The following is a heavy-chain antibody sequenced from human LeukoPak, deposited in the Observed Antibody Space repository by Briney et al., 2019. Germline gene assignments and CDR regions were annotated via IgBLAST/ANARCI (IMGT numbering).Heavy chain of an antibody. CDR3: AKGFLEWVPDS. Sequence: PSQTLSLTCAVSDGSFSDFYWSWIRQPPGKGLEWNGEISHGGRTNYNPSLESRVTISVDTSKNHFSLKLTSVSAADTAVYYCAKGFLEWVPDSWGQGTLVAVSS. D-gene: IGHD3-3*01. CDR1: DGSFSDFY. J-gene: IGHJ5*01. V-gene: IGHV4-34*01. CDR2: ISHGGRT.